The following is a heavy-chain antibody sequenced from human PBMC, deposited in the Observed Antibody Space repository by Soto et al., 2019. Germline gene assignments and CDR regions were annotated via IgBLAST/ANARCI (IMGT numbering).Heavy chain of an antibody. V-gene: IGHV3-30-3*01. Sequence: GGSLRLSCAASGFSFGRYAMRWVRQAPGKGLEWVASIPYDGGNRKYADSVKGRFTISRDNAKDMLYLHMSSMGPDDTSVYYCAREYLDYGPDVWGQGTSVTVSS. CDR1: GFSFGRYA. J-gene: IGHJ6*02. CDR2: IPYDGGNR. CDR3: AREYLDYGPDV.